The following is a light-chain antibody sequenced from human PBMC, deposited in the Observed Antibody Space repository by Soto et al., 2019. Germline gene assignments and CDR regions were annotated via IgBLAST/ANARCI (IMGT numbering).Light chain of an antibody. CDR2: EVS. J-gene: IGLJ1*01. Sequence: LTQPASVSGSPGQSITISCTGTSSDGGSYNLVSWYQQHPGKAPKLRIYEVSKRPSGVSNRFSGSKSGNTASLTISGLQAEDEADYYCCSYAGSSSYVFGTGTKVTVL. V-gene: IGLV2-23*02. CDR3: CSYAGSSSYV. CDR1: SSDGGSYNL.